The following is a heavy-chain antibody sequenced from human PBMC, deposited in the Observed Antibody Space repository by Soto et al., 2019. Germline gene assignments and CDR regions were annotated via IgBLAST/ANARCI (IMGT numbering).Heavy chain of an antibody. Sequence: SETLSLTCTVSGGSISSGDYYWSWIRQPPGKGLEWIGHIYYSGSTYYNPSLKSRVTISVDTSKNQFSLKLSSVTAADTAVYYCARIPYGTYCGGDCYSHFDYWGQGTLVTVSS. CDR3: ARIPYGTYCGGDCYSHFDY. CDR1: GGSISSGDYY. J-gene: IGHJ4*02. V-gene: IGHV4-30-4*01. CDR2: IYYSGST. D-gene: IGHD2-21*02.